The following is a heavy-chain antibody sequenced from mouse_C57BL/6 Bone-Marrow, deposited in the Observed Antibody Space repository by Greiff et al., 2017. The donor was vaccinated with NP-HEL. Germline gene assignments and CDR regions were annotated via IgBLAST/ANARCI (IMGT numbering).Heavy chain of an antibody. V-gene: IGHV1-69*01. Sequence: QVQLQQPGAELVMPGASVKLSCKASGYTFTSYWMHWVKQRPGQGLEWIGEIDPSDSYTNYNQKFKGKSTLTVDKSSSTAYMQLSSLTSEDSAVYYGARAGGWLLRGYFDVWGTGTTVTVSS. J-gene: IGHJ1*03. D-gene: IGHD2-3*01. CDR1: GYTFTSYW. CDR2: IDPSDSYT. CDR3: ARAGGWLLRGYFDV.